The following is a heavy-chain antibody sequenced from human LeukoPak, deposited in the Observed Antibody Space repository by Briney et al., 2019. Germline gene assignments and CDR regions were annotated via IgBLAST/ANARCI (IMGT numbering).Heavy chain of an antibody. CDR2: INISGST. D-gene: IGHD6-13*01. CDR3: AREKSSWSGLDAFDI. CDR1: GGSISSDY. J-gene: IGHJ3*02. V-gene: IGHV4-4*07. Sequence: SETLSLTCTASGGSISSDYWSWIRQPAGKGLEWIGRINISGSTNYNPSLKSRVTMSVDTSKNQFSLKLSSVTAADTAVYYCAREKSSWSGLDAFDIWGQGTMVTVSS.